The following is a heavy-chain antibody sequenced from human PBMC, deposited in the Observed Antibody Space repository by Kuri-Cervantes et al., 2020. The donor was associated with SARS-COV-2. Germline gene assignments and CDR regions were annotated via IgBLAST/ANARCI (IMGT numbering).Heavy chain of an antibody. CDR1: GGTFSSYA. V-gene: IGHV1-69*13. CDR3: ARDLGYYYDSSGPPPLGY. CDR2: IIPIFGTA. J-gene: IGHJ4*02. D-gene: IGHD3-22*01. Sequence: SVKVSCKASGGTFSSYAISWVRQAPGQGLEWMGGIIPIFGTANYAQKFQGRVTITADESTSTAYMELSSLRSEDTAVYYCARDLGYYYDSSGPPPLGYWGQGTLVTVSS.